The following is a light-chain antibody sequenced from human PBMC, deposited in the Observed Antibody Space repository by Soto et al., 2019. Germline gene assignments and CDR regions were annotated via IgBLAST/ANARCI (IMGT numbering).Light chain of an antibody. J-gene: IGKJ3*01. V-gene: IGKV1-33*01. CDR3: QHFDNLPLS. CDR1: QDISNY. Sequence: DIQMTQSPPSLSASVGDRVTITCQASQDISNYLNWYQQKLGKAPKLLIYDASNLETGVPSRFSGSGSGTQFTFTIPSLQPEDSATYYCQHFDNLPLSFGPGTKVHIK. CDR2: DAS.